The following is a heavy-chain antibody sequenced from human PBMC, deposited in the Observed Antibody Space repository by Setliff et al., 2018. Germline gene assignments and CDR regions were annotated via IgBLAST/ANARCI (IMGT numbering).Heavy chain of an antibody. CDR2: VYYSGTA. CDR3: ARGGTFRYFDY. V-gene: IGHV4-61*08. J-gene: IGHJ4*02. D-gene: IGHD5-12*01. CDR1: GGSMITNDYF. Sequence: SETLSLTCTVSGGSMITNDYFWGWIRQPPGKGLEYIGYVYYSGTANYSPSLKSRVIISVDTSKNQFSLNLRSVTAADTAVYYCARGGTFRYFDYWGQGTPVTVSS.